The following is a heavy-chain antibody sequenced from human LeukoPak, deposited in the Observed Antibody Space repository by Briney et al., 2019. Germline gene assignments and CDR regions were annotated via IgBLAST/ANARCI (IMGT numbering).Heavy chain of an antibody. CDR1: GFTFSGYS. CDR2: IKTDGSTT. D-gene: IGHD3-10*01. V-gene: IGHV3-74*03. J-gene: IGHJ4*02. CDR3: ARNFYYGHDY. Sequence: GGSLRLPCAASGFTFSGYSMHWVRQAPGQGLVWVSRIKTDGSTTTYADSVKGRFTISRDNAKNTLYLQMSSLRAEDTAVYFCARNFYYGHDYWGQGTLVTVSS.